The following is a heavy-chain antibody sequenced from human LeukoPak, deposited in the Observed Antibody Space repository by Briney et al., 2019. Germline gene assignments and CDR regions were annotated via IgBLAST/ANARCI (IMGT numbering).Heavy chain of an antibody. CDR3: AAMDHFDY. Sequence: GGSLRLSCAASGLTFSNFPMHWVRQAPGKGLEWVANIKYDGNEIYYVDSVKGRFTISRDNAKNSLHLEMNSLRADDTAVYYCAAMDHFDYWGQGTLVSVSS. CDR1: GLTFSNFP. D-gene: IGHD5-18*01. CDR2: IKYDGNEI. J-gene: IGHJ4*02. V-gene: IGHV3-7*01.